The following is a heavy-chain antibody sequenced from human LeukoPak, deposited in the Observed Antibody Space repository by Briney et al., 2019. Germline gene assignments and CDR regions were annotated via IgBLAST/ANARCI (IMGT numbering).Heavy chain of an antibody. CDR1: EFSVSDSY. J-gene: IGHJ3*02. CDR2: IYSGGST. D-gene: IGHD3-22*01. CDR3: ASPTYYYDSSYAFDI. Sequence: GGSLRLSCAASEFSVSDSYMSWVRQAPGKGLEWVSVIYSGGSTYYADSVKGRFTISRDNSKNTLYLQMNSLRAEDTAVYYCASPTYYYDSSYAFDIWGQGTMVTVSS. V-gene: IGHV3-66*01.